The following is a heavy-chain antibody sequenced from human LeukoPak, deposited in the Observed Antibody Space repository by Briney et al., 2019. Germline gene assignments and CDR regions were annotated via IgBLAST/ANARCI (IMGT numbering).Heavy chain of an antibody. Sequence: PSETLSLTCAVSGYSISSGYYWCWIRQPPGKLLEWIGSIYHSGSTYYNPSLKSRVTISEDTSKNHFSLKLSSVTAADTAVYYCAEGRRYSGVYYWGQGTLVTVSS. V-gene: IGHV4-38-2*01. CDR1: GYSISSGYY. CDR3: AEGRRYSGVYY. J-gene: IGHJ4*02. D-gene: IGHD1-26*01. CDR2: IYHSGST.